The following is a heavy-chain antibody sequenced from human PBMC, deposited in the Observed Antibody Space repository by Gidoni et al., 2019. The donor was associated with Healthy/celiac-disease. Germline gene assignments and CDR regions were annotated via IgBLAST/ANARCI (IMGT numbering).Heavy chain of an antibody. CDR2: IIPILGIA. J-gene: IGHJ3*02. CDR1: GGNFSSYA. D-gene: IGHD4-17*01. V-gene: IGHV1-69*04. CDR3: ALGGDYEISAFDI. Sequence: QVQLVQSGAEVQKPGSSVKVSCKASGGNFSSYAISRVRQAPGQGLEWMGRIIPILGIANYAQKFQGRVTITADKSTSTAYMELSSLRSEDTAVYYCALGGDYEISAFDIWGQGTMVTVSS.